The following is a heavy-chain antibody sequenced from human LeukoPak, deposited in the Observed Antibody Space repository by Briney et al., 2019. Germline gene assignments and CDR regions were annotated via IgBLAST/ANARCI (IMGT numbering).Heavy chain of an antibody. D-gene: IGHD2-8*01. V-gene: IGHV3-23*01. CDR2: ISGSGGST. Sequence: VSAISGSGGSTYYADSVKGRFTISRDNSKNTLYLQMNSLRAEDTAVYYCAKLMTPRALDNWGQGTLVTVSS. J-gene: IGHJ4*02. CDR3: AKLMTPRALDN.